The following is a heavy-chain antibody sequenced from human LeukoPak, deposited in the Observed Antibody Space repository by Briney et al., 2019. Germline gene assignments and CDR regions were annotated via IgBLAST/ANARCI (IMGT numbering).Heavy chain of an antibody. D-gene: IGHD1-14*01. CDR3: ARGLRYTH. J-gene: IGHJ4*02. CDR2: IYSGGST. CDR1: GFTFSRYA. Sequence: GGSLRLSCAASGFTFSRYAMSWVRQAPGKGLEWVSVIYSGGSTYYADSVKGRFTISRHNSKNTLYLQMNSLRAEDTAVYYCARGLRYTHWGQGTLVTVSS. V-gene: IGHV3-53*04.